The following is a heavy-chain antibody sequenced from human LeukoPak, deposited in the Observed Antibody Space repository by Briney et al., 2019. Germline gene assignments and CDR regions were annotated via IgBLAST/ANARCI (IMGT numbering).Heavy chain of an antibody. CDR1: GGSISTSSYY. J-gene: IGHJ4*02. CDR2: IYTSGST. Sequence: SETLSLTCTVSGGSISTSSYYWSWIRRPAGKGLEWIGRIYTSGSTNYNPSLKSRVTISVDTSKNHFSLKLSSVTAADTAVYFCARGFRGDNFDYWGQGTLVTVSS. CDR3: ARGFRGDNFDY. D-gene: IGHD7-27*01. V-gene: IGHV4-61*02.